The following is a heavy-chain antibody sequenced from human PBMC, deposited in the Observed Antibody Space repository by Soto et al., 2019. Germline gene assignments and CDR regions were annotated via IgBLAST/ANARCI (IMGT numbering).Heavy chain of an antibody. Sequence: QVQLVESGGGVVQPGRSLRLSCAASGFTFSNYSMHWVRQAPGKGLEWVAVISYDGSNKYYADSVKGRFTISRDNSKNTMYLKMNCLTDEDTDVYYCARGSVVVPTAPLAGDALPGRLWFWGLGPLVTASS. CDR1: GFTFSNYS. J-gene: IGHJ4*01. D-gene: IGHD2-2*01. CDR3: ARGSVVVPTAPLAGDALPGRLWF. V-gene: IGHV3-30-3*01. CDR2: ISYDGSNK.